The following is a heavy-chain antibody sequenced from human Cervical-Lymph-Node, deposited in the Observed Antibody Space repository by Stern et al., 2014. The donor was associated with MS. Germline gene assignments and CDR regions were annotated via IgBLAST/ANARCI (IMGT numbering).Heavy chain of an antibody. D-gene: IGHD6-13*01. CDR1: GYTFTTYW. CDR2: IYSRDADA. V-gene: IGHV5-51*01. CDR3: ARRGPAAEIDF. J-gene: IGHJ4*02. Sequence: VQLVESGAEVKKPGESLKISCKASGYTFTTYWIGWGRQVSRKGLEWKGVIYSRDADARPRSSFRGQVTISVDKSITTAYLQWSSLKASDTAMYYCARRGPAAEIDFWGQGTLVTVSS.